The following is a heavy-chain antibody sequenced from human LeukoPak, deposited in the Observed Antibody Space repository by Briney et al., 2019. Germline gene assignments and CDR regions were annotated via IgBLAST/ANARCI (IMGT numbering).Heavy chain of an antibody. Sequence: PSETLSLTCTVSGGSISSYYRSWIRQPPGKGLEWVGYICYSGSTNYNTSLKSRVTISVDTSKNQFSLKLSSVTAADTAVYYCARGISYYDSSGYTFDYWGQGTLVTVSS. CDR1: GGSISSYY. CDR2: ICYSGST. D-gene: IGHD3-22*01. J-gene: IGHJ4*02. CDR3: ARGISYYDSSGYTFDY. V-gene: IGHV4-59*01.